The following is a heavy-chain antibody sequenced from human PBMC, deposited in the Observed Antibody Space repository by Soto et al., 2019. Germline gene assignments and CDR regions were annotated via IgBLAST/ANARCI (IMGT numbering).Heavy chain of an antibody. Sequence: ASVKVSCKASGYSLTSYGSSWGRQAPGQGLEWMGWISAYNGNTNYAQKLQGRVTVTTDTSTSTAYMELRSLRSDDTAVYYCARDGDCSSTSCSVYNWFDPWGQGTLVTVSS. CDR2: ISAYNGNT. J-gene: IGHJ5*02. D-gene: IGHD2-2*03. CDR1: GYSLTSYG. V-gene: IGHV1-18*04. CDR3: ARDGDCSSTSCSVYNWFDP.